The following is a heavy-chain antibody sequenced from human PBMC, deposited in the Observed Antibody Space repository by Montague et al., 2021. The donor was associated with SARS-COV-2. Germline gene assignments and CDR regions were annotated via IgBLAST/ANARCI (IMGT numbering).Heavy chain of an antibody. CDR1: GGSFKIYY. D-gene: IGHD5-12*01. CDR3: ARVFDNSGYALDY. V-gene: IGHV4-59*01. CDR2: VHHDGSSGSA. Sequence: SETLSLTCTVSGGSFKIYYWSWIRQPPGKGLEWIGYVHHDGSSGSANYNPSVWSRVTISVDTSKKQFSLHLSSVTPADTAVYFCARVFDNSGYALDYWGQGTQITGSS. J-gene: IGHJ4*02.